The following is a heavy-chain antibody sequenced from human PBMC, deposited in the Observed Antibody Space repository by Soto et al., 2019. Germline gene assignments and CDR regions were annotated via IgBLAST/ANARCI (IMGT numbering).Heavy chain of an antibody. CDR2: ISGSGGST. CDR3: AKVARSSSGPTMDV. D-gene: IGHD6-25*01. Sequence: EVQLLESGGGLVQPGGSLRLSCAASGFTFSSYAMSWVSQAPGKGLEWVSAISGSGGSTYYADSGKGRFTIPRDNSKNTLYLQMNILRAEETAVYYCAKVARSSSGPTMDVWGKGTTVTVSS. J-gene: IGHJ6*03. CDR1: GFTFSSYA. V-gene: IGHV3-23*01.